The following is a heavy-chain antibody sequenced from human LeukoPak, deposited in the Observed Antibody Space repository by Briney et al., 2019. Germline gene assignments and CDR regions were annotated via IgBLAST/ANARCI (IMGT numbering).Heavy chain of an antibody. CDR2: ISDSGEFT. Sequence: GGSLRLSCAASGFTFRNYGMHWVRQAPGKGLEWVSGISDSGEFTYYADSVKGRFTISRDNSKNTLYLQMNSLRAEDTAVYYCAKAEGGYYYYGMDVWGQGTTVTVSS. J-gene: IGHJ6*02. D-gene: IGHD1-14*01. V-gene: IGHV3-NL1*01. CDR3: AKAEGGYYYYGMDV. CDR1: GFTFRNYG.